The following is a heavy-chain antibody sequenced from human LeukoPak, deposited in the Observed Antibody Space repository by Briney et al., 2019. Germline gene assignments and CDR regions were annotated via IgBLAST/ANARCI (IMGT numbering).Heavy chain of an antibody. CDR2: ISGSGGTT. CDR3: ARSRKQQLVQNYFDS. CDR1: GFTFYTYA. J-gene: IGHJ4*02. D-gene: IGHD6-13*01. Sequence: GGSLRLSCAASGFTFYTYAMSWVRQAPGKGLEWVSAISGSGGTTYYADSVKGRFTISRDNSKDTVYLQLSSLNSEDTAVYYCARSRKQQLVQNYFDSWGQGTLVTVSS. V-gene: IGHV3-23*01.